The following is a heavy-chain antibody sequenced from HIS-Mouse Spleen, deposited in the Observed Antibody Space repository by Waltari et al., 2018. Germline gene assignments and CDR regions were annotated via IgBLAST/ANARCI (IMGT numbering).Heavy chain of an antibody. D-gene: IGHD3-3*01. CDR1: GGSISSSSYY. J-gene: IGHJ1*01. CDR3: ARDSDSLEWLLYFQH. V-gene: IGHV4-39*07. CDR2: IYYSGST. Sequence: QLQLQESGPGLVKPSETLSLTCTVSGGSISSSSYYWGWIRHPPGKGLEWIGSIYYSGSTYYNPSLKSRVTISVDTSKNQFSLKLSSVTAADTAVYYCARDSDSLEWLLYFQHWGQGTLVTVSS.